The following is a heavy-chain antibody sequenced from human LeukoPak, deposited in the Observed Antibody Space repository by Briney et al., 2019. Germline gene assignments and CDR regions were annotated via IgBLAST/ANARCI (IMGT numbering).Heavy chain of an antibody. CDR2: ISGSGGST. Sequence: GGSLRLSCAASGITFSSYAMSWVRQAPGKGLEWVSAISGSGGSTYYADSVKGRFTISRDNSKNTLYLQMNSLRAEDTAVYYCAKGPRHSSGYYYGDYFDYWGQGTLVTVSS. CDR3: AKGPRHSSGYYYGDYFDY. CDR1: GITFSSYA. J-gene: IGHJ4*02. V-gene: IGHV3-23*01. D-gene: IGHD3-22*01.